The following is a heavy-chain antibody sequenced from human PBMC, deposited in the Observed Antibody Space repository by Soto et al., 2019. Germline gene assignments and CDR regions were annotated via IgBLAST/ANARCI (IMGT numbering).Heavy chain of an antibody. V-gene: IGHV3-7*03. CDR2: IKNDGSEQ. CDR1: GFTFSVYY. D-gene: IGHD3-10*01. CDR3: SRENWFQDY. J-gene: IGHJ4*02. Sequence: PGGSLRLSCAASGFTFSVYYMTWVRQAPGKGLERVASIKNDGSEQYYVDSVKGRFTISRDNAKNLLYLQMNSLRAGDTALYFCSRENWFQDYWGQGTLVTVSS.